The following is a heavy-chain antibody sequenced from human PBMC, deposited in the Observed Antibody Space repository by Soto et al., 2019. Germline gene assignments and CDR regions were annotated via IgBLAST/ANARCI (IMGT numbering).Heavy chain of an antibody. Sequence: QVQLVQSGAEVKKPGSSVKVSCKASVGTFSSYAINWVRQLPGQGLEWMGGIMPIIGTANYAQMFQSRVTITADESTSTAYMELSSLRSEDTAVYYCARGGYSSSYWLDYWGQGTLVTVSS. CDR2: IMPIIGTA. D-gene: IGHD6-6*01. CDR3: ARGGYSSSYWLDY. CDR1: VGTFSSYA. V-gene: IGHV1-69*01. J-gene: IGHJ4*02.